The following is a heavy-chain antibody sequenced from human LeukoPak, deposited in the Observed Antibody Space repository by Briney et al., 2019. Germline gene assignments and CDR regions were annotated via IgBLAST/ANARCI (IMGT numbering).Heavy chain of an antibody. Sequence: PGGSLRLSCAASGFTFSSYSMNWVRQAPGRGLEWVAVIWSDGSNKFYADSVKGRFTISRDNSQNTVDLHMNILRAEDTAVYYCAKDAQRGFDYSNSLEYWGQGTLVTVSS. CDR1: GFTFSSYS. J-gene: IGHJ4*02. D-gene: IGHD4-11*01. CDR3: AKDAQRGFDYSNSLEY. V-gene: IGHV3-33*06. CDR2: IWSDGSNK.